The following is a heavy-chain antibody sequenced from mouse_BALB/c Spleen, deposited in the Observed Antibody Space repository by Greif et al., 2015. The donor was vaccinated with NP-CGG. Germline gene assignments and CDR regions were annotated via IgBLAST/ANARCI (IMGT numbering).Heavy chain of an antibody. J-gene: IGHJ4*01. CDR2: IRSKSNNYAT. V-gene: IGHV10-1*02. CDR1: GFTFNTYA. Sequence: EVQLVESGGGLVQPKGSLKLSCAASGFTFNTYAMNWVRQAPGKGLEWVARIRSKSNNYATYYADSVKDRFTISRDDSQSMLYLQMNNLKTEDTAMYYCVRHKPLSYAMDYWGQGTSVTVSS. CDR3: VRHKPLSYAMDY.